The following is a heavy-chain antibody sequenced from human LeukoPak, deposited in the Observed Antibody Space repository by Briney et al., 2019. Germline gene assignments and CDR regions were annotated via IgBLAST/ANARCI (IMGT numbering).Heavy chain of an antibody. D-gene: IGHD3-22*01. CDR1: GSTSSRNF. V-gene: IGHV3-7*03. CDR3: VRAYRRGYSDDFDY. J-gene: IGHJ4*02. Sequence: GGSLRLSCAVSGSTSSRNFMSWVRQTPEKGLEWVANIDQDGSEKNYVDSVRGRFTISRDNAKNSLYLQMNSLRGEDTALYYCVRAYRRGYSDDFDYWGQGTLVTVSS. CDR2: IDQDGSEK.